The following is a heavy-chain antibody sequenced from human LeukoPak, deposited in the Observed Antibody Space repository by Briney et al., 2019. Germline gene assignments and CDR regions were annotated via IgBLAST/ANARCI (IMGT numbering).Heavy chain of an antibody. CDR2: IYYSGST. CDR1: GDSISSGDYY. J-gene: IGHJ4*02. Sequence: PSQTLSLTCTVSGDSISSGDYYWSWIRQPPGKGLEWIGYIYYSGSTYYNPSLKSRVTISVDTSKNQFSLKLSSVTAADTAVYYCARVVFPFGVVIITPGTFDYWGQGTLVTVSS. CDR3: ARVVFPFGVVIITPGTFDY. V-gene: IGHV4-30-4*08. D-gene: IGHD3-3*01.